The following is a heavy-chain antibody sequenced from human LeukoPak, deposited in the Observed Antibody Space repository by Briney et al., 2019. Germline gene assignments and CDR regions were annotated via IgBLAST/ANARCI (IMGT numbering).Heavy chain of an antibody. J-gene: IGHJ4*02. V-gene: IGHV4-39*01. CDR1: GGSIRSSYYY. D-gene: IGHD4-23*01. CDR3: ARRTVYGGNSWHFDY. Sequence: PSETLSLTCTVSGGSIRSSYYYWGWIRQPPGKGLEWIGSLYYSGSTYYNPSLKSRVTISVDTSKNQFSLKLSSVTAADTAVYYCARRTVYGGNSWHFDYWGQGTLVTVSS. CDR2: LYYSGST.